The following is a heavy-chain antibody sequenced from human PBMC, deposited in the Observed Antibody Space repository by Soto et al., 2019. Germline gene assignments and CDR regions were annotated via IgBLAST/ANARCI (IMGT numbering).Heavy chain of an antibody. CDR3: ARGDPTIFGVVIAG. Sequence: SETLSLTCTVSGGSISSYYWSWIRQPPGKGLEWIGYIYYSGSTNYNPSLKSRVTISVDTSKNQFSLKLSSVTAADTAVYYCARGDPTIFGVVIAGWGQGTLVTVSS. CDR1: GGSISSYY. CDR2: IYYSGST. D-gene: IGHD3-3*01. V-gene: IGHV4-59*01. J-gene: IGHJ4*02.